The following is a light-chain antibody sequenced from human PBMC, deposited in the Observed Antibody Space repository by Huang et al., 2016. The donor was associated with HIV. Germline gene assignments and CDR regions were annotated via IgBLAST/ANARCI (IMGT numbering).Light chain of an antibody. V-gene: IGKV3-11*01. Sequence: EVVLTQSPATLSLSPGDRATPSCRASRGVSSSFAWYQQKPGQAPRRLIYAASVRGSGIPARCSGSAYGTDFTLTISSLEPEDFAVYYCQQRRNWPPYTFGQGTKLEIK. J-gene: IGKJ2*01. CDR2: AAS. CDR1: RGVSSS. CDR3: QQRRNWPPYT.